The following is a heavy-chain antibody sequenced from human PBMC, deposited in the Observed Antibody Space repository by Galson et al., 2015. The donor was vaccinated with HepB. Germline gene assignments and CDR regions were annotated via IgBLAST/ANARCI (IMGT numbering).Heavy chain of an antibody. Sequence: CAISGDSVSSNSAAWNWIRQSPSRGLEWLGRTYYRSKWYNDYAVSVKSRITINPDTSKNQFSLQLNSVTPEDTAVYYCARDGWSSSWLFGAFDIRGQGTMVTVSS. CDR3: ARDGWSSSWLFGAFDI. J-gene: IGHJ3*02. V-gene: IGHV6-1*01. D-gene: IGHD6-13*01. CDR2: TYYRSKWYN. CDR1: GDSVSSNSAA.